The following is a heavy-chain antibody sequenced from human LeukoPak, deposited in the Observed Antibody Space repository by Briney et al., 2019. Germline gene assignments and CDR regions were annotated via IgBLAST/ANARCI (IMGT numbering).Heavy chain of an antibody. CDR1: GGSISSGSYC. V-gene: IGHV4-61*09. J-gene: IGHJ4*02. CDR3: ARDHPYYGSGTYYYNY. CDR2: IHTSGNT. Sequence: KTSETLSLTCTVSGGSISSGSYCWSWIRQPAGKGLEWIGHIHTSGNTNYNPSLKSRVTMSVDTSKNQFSLKLSSVTAADTAVYYCARDHPYYGSGTYYYNYWGQGTLVTVSS. D-gene: IGHD3-10*01.